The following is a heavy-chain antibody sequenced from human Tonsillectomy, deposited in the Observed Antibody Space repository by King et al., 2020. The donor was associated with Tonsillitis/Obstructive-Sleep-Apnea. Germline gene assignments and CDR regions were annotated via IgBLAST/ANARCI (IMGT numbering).Heavy chain of an antibody. V-gene: IGHV3-23*04. Sequence: VQLVESGGGLVQPGGSLRLSCAASGFTFITYAMSWVRQAPGKGLEWVSAITGGNIYTNYADSVEGRFTISRDHSDNTLYLQMNSLRAEDTAVYFCAKRSQPSSGYFDSWGQGTLVTVSS. J-gene: IGHJ4*02. D-gene: IGHD3-3*01. CDR3: AKRSQPSSGYFDS. CDR2: ITGGNIYT. CDR1: GFTFITYA.